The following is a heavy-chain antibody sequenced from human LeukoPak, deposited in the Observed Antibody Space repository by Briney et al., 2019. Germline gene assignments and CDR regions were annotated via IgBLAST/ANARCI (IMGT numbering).Heavy chain of an antibody. D-gene: IGHD3-9*01. Sequence: ASVKVSCKASGYSFRDDYIHWIRQAPGQGLEWVGWNNPKRGGTKYAQNFQGRVTMTGDTSTNTAYMELSSLRSEDTAVYYCARGPEIXYFXTHRFXNWFDPWGQGTLVTVSX. CDR3: ARGPEIXYFXTHRFXNWFDP. CDR1: GYSFRDDY. J-gene: IGHJ5*02. CDR2: NNPKRGGT. V-gene: IGHV1-2*02.